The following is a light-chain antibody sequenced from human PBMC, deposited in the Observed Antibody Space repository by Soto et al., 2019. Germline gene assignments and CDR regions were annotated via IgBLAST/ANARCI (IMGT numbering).Light chain of an antibody. CDR1: QSINNC. V-gene: IGKV1-39*01. Sequence: DIQMTQSPSSLSASVGDRVTITCRASQSINNCLSWFQQKPGQAPKLLIYAASNLQSGVPSRFSGSGSSKDFILTIASLQPKDFATYYCHQTYIAPATFGQGTKVGVK. CDR2: AAS. J-gene: IGKJ1*01. CDR3: HQTYIAPAT.